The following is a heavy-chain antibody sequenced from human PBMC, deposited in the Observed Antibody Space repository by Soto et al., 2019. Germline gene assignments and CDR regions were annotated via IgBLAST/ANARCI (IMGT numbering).Heavy chain of an antibody. Sequence: QVQLVESGGGVVQPGRSLRLSCAASGFTFSSYGMHWVRQAPGKGLEWVAVIWYDGSNKYYADSVKGRFTISRDNSKNTLYLQMNSLRAEDTAVYYCAREIGFLEDNWFDPWGQGTLVTVSS. J-gene: IGHJ5*02. CDR3: AREIGFLEDNWFDP. V-gene: IGHV3-33*01. CDR2: IWYDGSNK. D-gene: IGHD3-3*01. CDR1: GFTFSSYG.